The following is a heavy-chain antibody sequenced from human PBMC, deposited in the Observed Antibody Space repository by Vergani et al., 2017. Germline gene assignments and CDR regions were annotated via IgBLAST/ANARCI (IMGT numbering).Heavy chain of an antibody. CDR2: VSPYNGNT. Sequence: QSQLVQSGDEVKKPGASVKVSCKTSGYSFINYGISWVRQAPGQGLEWLGWVSPYNGNTNYGQKIQGRVTMTTDTSTRTAYMQLRSLTFDDTAAYYCATRSVVRVRNYYGLDVWGQGTTVAVSS. V-gene: IGHV1-18*01. CDR1: GYSFINYG. J-gene: IGHJ6*02. D-gene: IGHD3-10*01. CDR3: ATRSVVRVRNYYGLDV.